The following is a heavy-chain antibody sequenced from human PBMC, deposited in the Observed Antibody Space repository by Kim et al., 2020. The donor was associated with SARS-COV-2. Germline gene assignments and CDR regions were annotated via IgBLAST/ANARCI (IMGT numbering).Heavy chain of an antibody. V-gene: IGHV3-9*01. CDR3: AKAQSAVVVPVAMLS. J-gene: IGHJ5*02. Sequence: DSVKGRFTISRDNAKNSLYLQMNRLRAEDAALYYCAKAQSAVVVPVAMLSWGQGTLVTVSS. D-gene: IGHD2-2*01.